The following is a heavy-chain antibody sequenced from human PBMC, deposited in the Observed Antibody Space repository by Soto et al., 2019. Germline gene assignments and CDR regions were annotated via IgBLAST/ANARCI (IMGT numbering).Heavy chain of an antibody. CDR3: AKDQRDGYTLTGGYFQH. D-gene: IGHD7-27*01. V-gene: IGHV1-69*13. CDR1: GGTFSSYA. Sequence: SVKVSCKASGGTFSSYAINWVRQAPGQGLEWMGGIIPIFATADYAQKFQGRVTITADESTSTAYMELSSLRAEDTAVYYCAKDQRDGYTLTGGYFQHWGQGTLVTVSS. J-gene: IGHJ1*01. CDR2: IIPIFATA.